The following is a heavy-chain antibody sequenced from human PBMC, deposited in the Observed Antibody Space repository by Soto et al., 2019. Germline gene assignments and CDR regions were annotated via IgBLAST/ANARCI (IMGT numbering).Heavy chain of an antibody. J-gene: IGHJ6*02. CDR1: GGSISPYY. D-gene: IGHD3-10*01. V-gene: IGHV4-59*08. Sequence: QVQLQESGPGLVKPSETLSLTCTVSGGSISPYYWSWIRQPPGKGLEWIGYVYYSRRTTDYNPSLTRRVTISVDTSKNQIYLKLSSVTAADTAVYYCVRHQEVRGVTIPFRYYGMDVWGQGTTVTVSS. CDR3: VRHQEVRGVTIPFRYYGMDV. CDR2: VYYSRRTT.